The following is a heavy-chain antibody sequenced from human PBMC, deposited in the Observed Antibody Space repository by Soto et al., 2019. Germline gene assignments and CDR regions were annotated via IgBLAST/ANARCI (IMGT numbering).Heavy chain of an antibody. CDR2: IYYSGSI. J-gene: IGHJ4*02. D-gene: IGHD3-16*01. CDR1: GGSINSSTYY. CDR3: ARHRRFYYFDY. V-gene: IGHV4-39*01. Sequence: PSETLSLTCTVSGGSINSSTYYWGWIRQPPGKGLEWIGSIYYSGSIYYNQSLKSRLTISVDASKNQFSLKLTSVTAADTAVFYCARHRRFYYFDYWGRGTLVTVSS.